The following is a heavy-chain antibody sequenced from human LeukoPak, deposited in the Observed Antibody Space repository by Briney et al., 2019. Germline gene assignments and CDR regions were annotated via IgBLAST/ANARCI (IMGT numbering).Heavy chain of an antibody. D-gene: IGHD6-6*01. Sequence: GGSLRLSRAASGFTFSSYAMHWVRQAPGKGLEWVAVISYDGSNKYYADSVKGRFTISRDNSKNTLYLQMNSLRAEDTAVYYCARGGIAARYFDYWGQGTLVTVSS. V-gene: IGHV3-30*01. CDR1: GFTFSSYA. CDR3: ARGGIAARYFDY. CDR2: ISYDGSNK. J-gene: IGHJ4*02.